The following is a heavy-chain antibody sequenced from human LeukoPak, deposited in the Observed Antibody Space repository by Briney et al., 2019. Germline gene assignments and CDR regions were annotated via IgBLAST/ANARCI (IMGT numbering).Heavy chain of an antibody. V-gene: IGHV1-69*04. CDR3: ASLSRSSGIDY. J-gene: IGHJ4*02. CDR2: IIPILGIA. CDR1: GGIFSSYA. Sequence: ASVKVSCKASGGIFSSYAISWVRQAPGQGLEWMGRIIPILGIANYAQKFQGRVTITADKSTSTAYMELSSLRSEDTAVYYCASLSRSSGIDYWGQGTLVTVSS. D-gene: IGHD3-10*01.